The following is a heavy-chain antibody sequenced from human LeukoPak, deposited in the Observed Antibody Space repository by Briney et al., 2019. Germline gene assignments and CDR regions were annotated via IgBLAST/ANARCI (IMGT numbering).Heavy chain of an antibody. Sequence: PGRSLRLSCAASGFTFSTNAMSWVRQAPGKGLEWVSAISGSGGSTHYADSVKGRFTISRDNSKNTLYLQMNSLRAEDTAVYYCAKRGKDSSGYLYYFDYWGQGTLVTVSS. J-gene: IGHJ4*02. CDR2: ISGSGGST. CDR3: AKRGKDSSGYLYYFDY. V-gene: IGHV3-23*01. D-gene: IGHD3-22*01. CDR1: GFTFSTNA.